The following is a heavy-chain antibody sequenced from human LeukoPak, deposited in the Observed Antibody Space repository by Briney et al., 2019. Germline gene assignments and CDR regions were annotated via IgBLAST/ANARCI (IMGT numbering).Heavy chain of an antibody. V-gene: IGHV4-4*02. CDR3: AREVALLYYYGSGSPYDAFDI. CDR1: GGSINSNNW. Sequence: PSETLSLTCAVSGGSINSNNWWSWVRQPPEKGLEWIGEIFHSGGTNYNPSLKSRVTISVDTSKNQFSLKLSSVTAADTAVYYCAREVALLYYYGSGSPYDAFDIWGQGTMVTVSS. J-gene: IGHJ3*02. CDR2: IFHSGGT. D-gene: IGHD3-10*01.